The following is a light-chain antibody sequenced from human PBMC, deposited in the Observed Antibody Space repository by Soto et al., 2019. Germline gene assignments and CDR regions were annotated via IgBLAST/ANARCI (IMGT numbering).Light chain of an antibody. Sequence: AIQLTQSPSSLYASVRDRVTITCRASQAIRTALGWYQQKPGKVPKLLIYAASILQSGVPSRFSGSGSGTDFTLTISSLQPEDFATYYCLLDFRYFWAFGQGAKVDI. J-gene: IGKJ1*01. CDR3: LLDFRYFWA. V-gene: IGKV1-6*01. CDR2: AAS. CDR1: QAIRTA.